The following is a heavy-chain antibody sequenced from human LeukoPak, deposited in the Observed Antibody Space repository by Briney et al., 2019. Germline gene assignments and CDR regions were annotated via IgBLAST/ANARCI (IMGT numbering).Heavy chain of an antibody. J-gene: IGHJ4*02. CDR1: GGSFSGYY. D-gene: IGHD4-23*01. CDR2: INHSGST. CDR3: ARGGLRWSYYFVY. Sequence: ASETLSLTCAVYGGSFSGYYWSWIRQPPGKGLEWIGEINHSGSTYYNPSLKSRVTISVDTSKNQFSLKLSSVTAADTAVYYCARGGLRWSYYFVYWGQGTLVTVSS. V-gene: IGHV4-34*01.